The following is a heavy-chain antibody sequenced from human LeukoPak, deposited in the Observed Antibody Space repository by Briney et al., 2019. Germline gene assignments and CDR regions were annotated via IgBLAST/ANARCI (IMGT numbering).Heavy chain of an antibody. Sequence: PGGFLRLSCAASGFTFSSYAMSWVRQAPGKGLEWVSVISGSGGTTHYADSVKGRFTISRDNSKNTLYLQMNSLRGEDTAVYYCAKDGQVDQPDRLFTDWGQGTLVIVSS. J-gene: IGHJ4*02. CDR1: GFTFSSYA. V-gene: IGHV3-23*01. D-gene: IGHD5-12*01. CDR3: AKDGQVDQPDRLFTD. CDR2: ISGSGGTT.